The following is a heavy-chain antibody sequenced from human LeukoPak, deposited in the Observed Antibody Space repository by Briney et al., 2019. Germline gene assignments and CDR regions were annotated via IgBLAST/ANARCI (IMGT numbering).Heavy chain of an antibody. CDR2: IIPIVGIA. CDR1: GGTFSSYA. D-gene: IGHD5-24*01. J-gene: IGHJ4*02. V-gene: IGHV1-69*04. Sequence: SVKVSCKASGGTFSSYAISWVRQAPGQGLEWMGTIIPIVGIANYAQKFQGRVTITADKSTSTAYMELSSLRSEDTAVYYCARDGEMATIYFDYWGQGTLVTVSS. CDR3: ARDGEMATIYFDY.